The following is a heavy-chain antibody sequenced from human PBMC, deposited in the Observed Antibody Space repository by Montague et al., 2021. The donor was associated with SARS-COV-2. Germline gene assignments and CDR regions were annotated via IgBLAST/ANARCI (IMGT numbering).Heavy chain of an antibody. CDR2: IYYSGST. D-gene: IGHD4-23*01. J-gene: IGHJ6*02. CDR1: GDSISNYS. V-gene: IGHV4-59*08. Sequence: SETLSLTCSVSGDSISNYSWSWIRQSPGKGLEWIGYIYYSGSTNYNPSLTSRVTISVDTSKNQVSLKLTSVTAADTAVYYCARHLRVATAASHMYHYAMDVWGQGTTATVSS. CDR3: ARHLRVATAASHMYHYAMDV.